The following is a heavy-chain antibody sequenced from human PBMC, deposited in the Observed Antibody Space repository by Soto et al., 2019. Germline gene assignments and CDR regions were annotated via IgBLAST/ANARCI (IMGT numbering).Heavy chain of an antibody. CDR1: GFTEFTFSDSW. D-gene: IGHD2-8*01. V-gene: IGHV3-74*01. CDR3: ASASNGDHESSHD. CDR2: IKTDGSRT. J-gene: IGHJ1*01. Sequence: GGSLRLSCAASGFTEFTFSDSWMHWVRQVPGKGLVWVSRIKTDGSRTDYAHSVQGRFTIYRDNAKNMLQLQMNNLRAEDTAKYYWASASNGDHESSHDWGQGTLFTVSS.